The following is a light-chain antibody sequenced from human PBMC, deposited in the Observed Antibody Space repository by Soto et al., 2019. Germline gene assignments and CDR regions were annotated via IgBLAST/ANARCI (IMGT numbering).Light chain of an antibody. V-gene: IGKV1-5*03. CDR1: QSISMW. J-gene: IGKJ1*01. CDR2: KAS. Sequence: DVQMTQSPSTLSASVGDSVTITCRASQSISMWLAWYQQKAGKAPNLLIYKASSLEGGVPSRFSGSGSGTEFTLTISSLQSDDFATYYCPQYNQYQWTFGQGTKVEV. CDR3: PQYNQYQWT.